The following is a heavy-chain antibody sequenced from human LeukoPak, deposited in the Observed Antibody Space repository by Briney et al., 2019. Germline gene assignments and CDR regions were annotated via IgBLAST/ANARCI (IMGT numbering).Heavy chain of an antibody. CDR2: IRSKAYSGKT. CDR1: GFTFSSYG. CDR3: TRAEGMDV. J-gene: IGHJ6*02. V-gene: IGHV3-49*04. Sequence: GGSLRLSCAAAGFTFSSYGMHWVREAPGMGLEWVGFIRSKAYSGKTEYAASVKGRCTISRDDSKSIAYLQMNSLKTEDTAVYYCTRAEGMDVWGQGTTVTVSS.